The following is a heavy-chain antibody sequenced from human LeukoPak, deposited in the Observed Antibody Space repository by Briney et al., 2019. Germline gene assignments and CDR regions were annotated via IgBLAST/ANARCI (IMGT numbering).Heavy chain of an antibody. CDR3: AKYSHSSSWYGENDY. CDR1: GFVFNSYA. J-gene: IGHJ4*02. Sequence: HPGRSLRLSCAASGFVFNSYAMHWVRQAPGKGLEWVALISYDGSNKYYADSVKGRFTISRDNSKNTLYLQMNSLRAEDTAVYYCAKYSHSSSWYGENDYWGQGTLVTVSS. CDR2: ISYDGSNK. V-gene: IGHV3-30-3*01. D-gene: IGHD6-13*01.